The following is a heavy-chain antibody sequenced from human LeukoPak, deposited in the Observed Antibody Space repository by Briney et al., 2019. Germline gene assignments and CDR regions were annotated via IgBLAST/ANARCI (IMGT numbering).Heavy chain of an antibody. Sequence: PSETLSLTCTVSGGSISSSSYYWGWIRQPPGKGLEWIGSIYYSGSAYYNPSLKSRVTISVDTSKNQFSLKLSSVTAADTAVYYCARGSPSWVDLGELLTGRGYYYYYYMDVWGKGTTVTVSS. D-gene: IGHD1-26*01. CDR3: ARGSPSWVDLGELLTGRGYYYYYYMDV. J-gene: IGHJ6*03. CDR2: IYYSGSA. V-gene: IGHV4-39*07. CDR1: GGSISSSSYY.